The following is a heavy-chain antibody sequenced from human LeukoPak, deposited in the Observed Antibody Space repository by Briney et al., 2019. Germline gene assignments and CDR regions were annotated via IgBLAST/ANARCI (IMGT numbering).Heavy chain of an antibody. D-gene: IGHD2-15*01. CDR2: ISSSGSTI. V-gene: IGHV3-48*03. Sequence: GGSLRLSCAASGFTFSSYEMNWVRQAPGKGLEWVSYISSSGSTIYYADSVKGRFTISRDNAKNSLYLQMNSLRAEDTAVYYCARDIGYCSGGSCYHYVSLYGMDVWDQGTTVTVSS. CDR1: GFTFSSYE. CDR3: ARDIGYCSGGSCYHYVSLYGMDV. J-gene: IGHJ6*02.